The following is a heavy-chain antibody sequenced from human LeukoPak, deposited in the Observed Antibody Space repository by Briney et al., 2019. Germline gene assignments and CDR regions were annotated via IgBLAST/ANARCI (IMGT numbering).Heavy chain of an antibody. V-gene: IGHV4-59*01. CDR2: IYYSGST. J-gene: IGHJ3*02. D-gene: IGHD2-2*01. Sequence: PSETLSLTCTVSGGSISSYYWSWIRQPPGKGLEWIGYIYYSGSTNYNPSLKSRVTISVDTSKNQFSLTLSSVTAADTAVYYCARNIVVVPAAIGSHAFDIWGQGTMVTVSS. CDR3: ARNIVVVPAAIGSHAFDI. CDR1: GGSISSYY.